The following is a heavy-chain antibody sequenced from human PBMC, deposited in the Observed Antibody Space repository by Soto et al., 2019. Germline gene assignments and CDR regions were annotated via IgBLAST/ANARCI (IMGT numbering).Heavy chain of an antibody. CDR1: VGSISSSIYY. V-gene: IGHV4-39*02. D-gene: IGHD6-19*01. CDR2: IYYSGNI. Sequence: SETLSLTCTVAVGSISSSIYYWGWIRQPPGKGLEWIGTIYYSGNIYYNPSLNSRVTISVDTAKNQFSLKLSSVTAADTAVYYCARDGIAVAGAFDYWGQGTLVTVSS. CDR3: ARDGIAVAGAFDY. J-gene: IGHJ4*02.